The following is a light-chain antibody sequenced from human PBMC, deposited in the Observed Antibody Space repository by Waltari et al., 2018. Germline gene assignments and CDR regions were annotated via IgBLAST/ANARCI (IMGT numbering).Light chain of an antibody. Sequence: QSALTQPASVSGSPGQSITISCTGTSSDVGGYNYVSWYQQHPGKAPKLMIYDVSKRPSGVSNRFSGSKSGNTASLTISGLQAEDEADYYCNAFTSGGTYVFGTGTKVTVL. J-gene: IGLJ1*01. CDR1: SSDVGGYNY. CDR3: NAFTSGGTYV. CDR2: DVS. V-gene: IGLV2-14*03.